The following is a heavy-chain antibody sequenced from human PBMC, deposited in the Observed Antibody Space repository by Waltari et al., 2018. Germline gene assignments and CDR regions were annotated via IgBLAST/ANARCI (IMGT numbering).Heavy chain of an antibody. D-gene: IGHD3-3*01. CDR1: GFPFRRDW. J-gene: IGHJ4*02. Sequence: EVQLVVSGGGLVRPGGSLRLSCAASGFPFRRDWMSGVRQAPGKGLEFGAHIKPDGGEKFYADSVKGRFTISRGSARNSLYLQMTSLRVEDTAVYYCARFGVEAGLDGWGQGTLVTVSS. V-gene: IGHV3-7*01. CDR3: ARFGVEAGLDG. CDR2: IKPDGGEK.